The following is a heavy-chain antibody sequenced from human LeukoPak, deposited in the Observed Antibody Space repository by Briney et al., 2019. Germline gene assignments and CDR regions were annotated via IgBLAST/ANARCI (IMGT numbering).Heavy chain of an antibody. Sequence: SQTLSLTCTVSGGFISSGGYYWTWIRQPSGMGLECLGYIYYSGSTYYNPSLKSRVSMSLDTSKNQFSLKLRSVTAADTAVYYCARGPAGSYFHVPDYWGQGTLVTVSS. CDR3: ARGPAGSYFHVPDY. J-gene: IGHJ4*02. CDR2: IYYSGST. CDR1: GGFISSGGYY. D-gene: IGHD3-10*01. V-gene: IGHV4-31*03.